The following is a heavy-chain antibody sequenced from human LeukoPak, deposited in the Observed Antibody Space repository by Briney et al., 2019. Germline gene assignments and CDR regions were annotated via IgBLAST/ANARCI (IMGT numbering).Heavy chain of an antibody. D-gene: IGHD6-19*01. Sequence: GGSLRLSRAASGFTFRSYAMTWVRQAPGKGLEWVSAISGSGGSTYYAGSVKGRFTISRDNSKNTLFLQINSLGADDTAVYYCAKDKSGYSSGWSFDYWGQGTLVTVSS. J-gene: IGHJ4*02. CDR3: AKDKSGYSSGWSFDY. V-gene: IGHV3-23*01. CDR1: GFTFRSYA. CDR2: ISGSGGST.